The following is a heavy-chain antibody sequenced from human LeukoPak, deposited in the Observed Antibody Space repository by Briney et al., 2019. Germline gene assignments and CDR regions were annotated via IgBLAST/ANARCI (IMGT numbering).Heavy chain of an antibody. D-gene: IGHD3-10*01. CDR1: GYTFTGYY. CDR3: ARGVTMVRSHYYMDV. J-gene: IGHJ6*03. CDR2: INPNSGGT. V-gene: IGHV1-2*02. Sequence: ASVKVSCKASGYTFTGYYMHWVRQAPGQGLEWMGWINPNSGGTNYAQKFQGRVTMTRDTSISTAYMELSRLRSDDTAVYYCARGVTMVRSHYYMDVWGKGTTVTISS.